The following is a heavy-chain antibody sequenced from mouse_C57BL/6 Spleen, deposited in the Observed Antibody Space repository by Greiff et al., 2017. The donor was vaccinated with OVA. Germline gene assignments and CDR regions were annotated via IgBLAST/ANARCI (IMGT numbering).Heavy chain of an antibody. V-gene: IGHV1-76*01. Sequence: LVESGAELVRPGASVKLSCKASGYTFTDSYINWVKQRPGQGLEWIARIYPGSGNTYYNEKFKGKATLTAEKSSSTAYMQLSSLTSEDSAVYFCARYYGYDGYAMDYWGQGTSVTVSS. J-gene: IGHJ4*01. CDR3: ARYYGYDGYAMDY. CDR1: GYTFTDSY. D-gene: IGHD2-2*01. CDR2: IYPGSGNT.